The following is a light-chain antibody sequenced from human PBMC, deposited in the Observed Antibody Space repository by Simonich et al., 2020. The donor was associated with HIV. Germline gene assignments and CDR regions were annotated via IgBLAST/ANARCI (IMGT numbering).Light chain of an antibody. V-gene: IGKV4-1*01. Sequence: DIVMTQSPDSLAVSLGERATINCKSSQSFLYSSNNKNYLAWYQQTPRQPPNLLIYWAATRESGVPNRFSGSGSGTDFTLTINSLQAEDVAFYYCQQYYITPHTFGQGTKVEIK. CDR2: WAA. CDR3: QQYYITPHT. CDR1: QSFLYSSNNKNY. J-gene: IGKJ1*01.